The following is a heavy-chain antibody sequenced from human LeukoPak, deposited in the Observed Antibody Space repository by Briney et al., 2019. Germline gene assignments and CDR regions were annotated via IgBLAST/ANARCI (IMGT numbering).Heavy chain of an antibody. J-gene: IGHJ4*02. CDR3: ARHSSGNLQPFDS. Sequence: QAGGSLRLSCAASGFTFNNYAMSWVRQAPGKGLEWVSGLSGSGVNTHYADSVKGRLSISRDNSKNTLYLQMDSLRAEDTGVYYCARHSSGNLQPFDSWGQGTLVTVSS. CDR2: LSGSGVNT. V-gene: IGHV3-23*01. D-gene: IGHD3-22*01. CDR1: GFTFNNYA.